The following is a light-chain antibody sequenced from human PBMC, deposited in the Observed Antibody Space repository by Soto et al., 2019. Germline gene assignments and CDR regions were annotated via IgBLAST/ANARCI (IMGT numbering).Light chain of an antibody. J-gene: IGKJ5*01. Sequence: EIALTQSPATLSLSPGERATLSCRASQSVSSYLAWYQQKPGQAPRLLIYDASNRATGIPARFSGSGSGTDFTLTISSLEPEDFAVYYCQQRSNWLPITFGQGTRLEIK. CDR1: QSVSSY. CDR3: QQRSNWLPIT. CDR2: DAS. V-gene: IGKV3-11*01.